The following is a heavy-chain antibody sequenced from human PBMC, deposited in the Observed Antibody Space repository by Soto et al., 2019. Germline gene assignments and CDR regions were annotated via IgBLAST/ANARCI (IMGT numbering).Heavy chain of an antibody. V-gene: IGHV1-69*04. J-gene: IGHJ4*02. CDR2: IIPILGIA. Sequence: SVKVSCKASGGTFSSYTISWVRQAPGQGLEWMGRIIPILGIANYAQKFQGRVTITADKSTSTAYMELSSLRSEDTAVYYCARDRPLTSSPGGYFDYWGQGTLVTVSS. CDR1: GGTFSSYT. D-gene: IGHD2-2*01. CDR3: ARDRPLTSSPGGYFDY.